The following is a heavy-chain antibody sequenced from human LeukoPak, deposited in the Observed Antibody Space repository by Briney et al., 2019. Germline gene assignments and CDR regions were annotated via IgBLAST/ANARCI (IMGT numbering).Heavy chain of an antibody. D-gene: IGHD2-15*01. V-gene: IGHV3-48*03. Sequence: PGGSLRLSCAASGFTFSSYEMNWVRQAPGKGLEWVSYISSSGSTIYYADSVKGRFTISRDNAKNSLYLQMNSLRAEDTAVYYRARDSGYCSGGSCYSFDYWGQGTLVTVSS. CDR2: ISSSGSTI. CDR1: GFTFSSYE. CDR3: ARDSGYCSGGSCYSFDY. J-gene: IGHJ4*02.